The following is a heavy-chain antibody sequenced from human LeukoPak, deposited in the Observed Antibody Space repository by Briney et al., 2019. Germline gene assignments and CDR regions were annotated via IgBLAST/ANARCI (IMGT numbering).Heavy chain of an antibody. CDR3: ARAGADILTGSFDY. Sequence: SETLSLTCTVSGYSISSGYYWGWIRQPPGKGLEWIGSIYHSGSTYYNPSLKSRVTISVDTSKNQFSLKLSSVTAADTAVYYCARAGADILTGSFDYWGQGTLVTVSS. J-gene: IGHJ4*02. D-gene: IGHD3-9*01. CDR1: GYSISSGYY. V-gene: IGHV4-38-2*02. CDR2: IYHSGST.